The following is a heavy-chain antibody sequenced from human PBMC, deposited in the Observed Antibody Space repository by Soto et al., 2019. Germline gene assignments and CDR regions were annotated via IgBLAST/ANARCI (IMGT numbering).Heavy chain of an antibody. CDR3: ARADYGDTKIYSFDH. V-gene: IGHV1-18*01. D-gene: IGHD4-17*01. CDR2: ISPYNGKT. J-gene: IGHJ4*02. CDR1: GDTFSEYG. Sequence: QVQLVQSGAEVTQPGASVKVSCKTSGDTFSEYGISWFRQAPGQGLEWMGWISPYNGKTNYIQEFQDRVTITTDTSSTTVYMDLRTLKSDDTAIYLCARADYGDTKIYSFDHWGQGTLVTVSA.